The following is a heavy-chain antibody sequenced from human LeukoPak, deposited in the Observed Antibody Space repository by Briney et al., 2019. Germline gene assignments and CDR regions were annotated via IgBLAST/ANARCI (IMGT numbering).Heavy chain of an antibody. D-gene: IGHD4-17*01. CDR2: MNPNNGAT. CDR3: ARGGTVTTGRSFDP. V-gene: IGHV1-2*02. CDR1: GYSFTGSY. Sequence: ASVKVSCKASGYSFTGSYLLWVRQAPGQGLEWMGWMNPNNGATKYAQNFQGRVTMARDTSISTAYLDLSNLRFDDTAVYYCARGGTVTTGRSFDPWGQGTLVIVSS. J-gene: IGHJ5*02.